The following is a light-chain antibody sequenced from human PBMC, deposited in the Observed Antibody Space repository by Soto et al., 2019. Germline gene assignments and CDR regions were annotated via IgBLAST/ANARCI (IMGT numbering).Light chain of an antibody. Sequence: EIVMRQSPATLSVSPGERATLSCRASQSVNTKLAWYQQKPGQAPRLLIYDASTRATGIPIRFSGSGAGTEFTLTISSLQSEDVAVYYCQQYHNWPPWTFGQGTKVEIK. V-gene: IGKV3-15*01. J-gene: IGKJ1*01. CDR1: QSVNTK. CDR2: DAS. CDR3: QQYHNWPPWT.